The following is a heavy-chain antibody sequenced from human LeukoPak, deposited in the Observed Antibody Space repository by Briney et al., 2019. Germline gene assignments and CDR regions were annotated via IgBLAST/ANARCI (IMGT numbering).Heavy chain of an antibody. CDR2: TSPAGNEI. D-gene: IGHD5-24*01. CDR1: GFSFSSFA. J-gene: IGHJ4*02. Sequence: GRSLTLSCAAAGFSFSSFALHWVRHAPGKGLEWVAATSPAGNEIYYAASVQCRFTISRHNSNTTLYLQMNSLRPEDTAVYYCARVEMPIIAVFDYWGQGTLVTVSS. V-gene: IGHV3-30*11. CDR3: ARVEMPIIAVFDY.